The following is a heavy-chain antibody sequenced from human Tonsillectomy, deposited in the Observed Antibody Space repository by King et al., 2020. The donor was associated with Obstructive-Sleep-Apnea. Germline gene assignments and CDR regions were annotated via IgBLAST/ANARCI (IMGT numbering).Heavy chain of an antibody. Sequence: VQLVESGGGLVQPGRSLRLSCTASGFTFGDYAMSWFRQAPGKGLEWVGFIRSKAYGGTTEYAASVKGGLTISRDDSKSIAYLQMNSLKTEDTAVYYCTRDRSSSWSISDYWGQGTLVTVSS. CDR1: GFTFGDYA. CDR3: TRDRSSSWSISDY. CDR2: IRSKAYGGTT. J-gene: IGHJ4*02. D-gene: IGHD6-13*01. V-gene: IGHV3-49*03.